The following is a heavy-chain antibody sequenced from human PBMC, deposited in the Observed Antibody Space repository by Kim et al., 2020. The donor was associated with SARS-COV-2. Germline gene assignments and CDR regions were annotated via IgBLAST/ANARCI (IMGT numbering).Heavy chain of an antibody. Sequence: DSVKGRFTSSRDNSKNPLYLRMNSLRAEDTAVYYCTRGPPHSPYYFYDMDVWGQGTPVTVSS. CDR3: TRGPPHSPYYFYDMDV. J-gene: IGHJ6*02. D-gene: IGHD2-15*01. V-gene: IGHV3-53*01.